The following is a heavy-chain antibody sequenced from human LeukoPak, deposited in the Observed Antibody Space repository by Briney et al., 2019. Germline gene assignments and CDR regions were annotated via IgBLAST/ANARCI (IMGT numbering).Heavy chain of an antibody. CDR2: INSDGINT. CDR1: GFTFSNYW. J-gene: IGHJ5*02. D-gene: IGHD3-22*01. Sequence: GGSLRLSCAASGFTFSNYWMHWVRQAPGKGLVWVSRINSDGINTSYADSVKGRFTFSRDNAKNTLNLQMNSLRAEDTAVYYCARDLGQYYDTSDNWFDPWGQGTLVTVSS. CDR3: ARDLGQYYDTSDNWFDP. V-gene: IGHV3-74*01.